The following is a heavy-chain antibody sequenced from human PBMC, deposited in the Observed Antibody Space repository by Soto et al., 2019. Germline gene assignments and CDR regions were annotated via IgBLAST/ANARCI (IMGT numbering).Heavy chain of an antibody. CDR2: ISYDGSDK. J-gene: IGHJ4*02. CDR3: AKGLGELSPESYDY. CDR1: GFTFSYYA. D-gene: IGHD3-16*02. Sequence: QVQLVESGGGVAQPGRSLRLSCAASGFTFSYYAMHWVRQAPGKGLEWVAVISYDGSDKYYADSVKGRFTISRDNSRNTLNLQMNSLRADDTAVYYCAKGLGELSPESYDYWGQGTLITVSS. V-gene: IGHV3-30*18.